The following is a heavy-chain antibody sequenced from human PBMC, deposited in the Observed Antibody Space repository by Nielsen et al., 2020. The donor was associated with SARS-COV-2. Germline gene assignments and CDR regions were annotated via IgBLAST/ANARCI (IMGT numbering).Heavy chain of an antibody. CDR2: IGTAGDT. CDR1: GFTFSSYD. CDR3: ARCRCIAAAGNIDY. J-gene: IGHJ4*02. Sequence: GESLKISCAASGFTFSSYDMHWVRQATGKGLEWVSAIGTAGDTYYPGSVKGRFTISRENAKNSLYLQMNSLRAEDTAVYYCARCRCIAAAGNIDYWGQGTLVTVSS. D-gene: IGHD6-13*01. V-gene: IGHV3-13*04.